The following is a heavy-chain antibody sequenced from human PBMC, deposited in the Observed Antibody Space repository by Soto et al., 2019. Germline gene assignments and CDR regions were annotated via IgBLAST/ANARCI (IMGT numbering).Heavy chain of an antibody. J-gene: IGHJ5*02. CDR3: ARNSWGSGSYSIT. CDR1: GDSISGGVYY. V-gene: IGHV4-30-4*01. Sequence: QVQLQESGPGLIKPSQTLSLTCTVSGDSISGGVYYWSWIRQPPGKGLEWIGYIPYSGPTHYNPSLKSRVTISVDTSRNQFSLKLSSVTAADTAVYYCARNSWGSGSYSITWGQGTMVTVSS. D-gene: IGHD3-10*01. CDR2: IPYSGPT.